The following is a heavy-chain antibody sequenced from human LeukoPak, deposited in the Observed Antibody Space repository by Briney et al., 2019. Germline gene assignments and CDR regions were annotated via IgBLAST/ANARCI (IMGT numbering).Heavy chain of an antibody. J-gene: IGHJ4*02. CDR3: ATTEYYYDSSGFYY. D-gene: IGHD3-22*01. CDR1: GYTLTELS. Sequence: ASVKVSCKVSGYTLTELSMHWVRQAPGKGLECMGGFDPEDGETIHAQKFQGRVTMTEDTSTDTAYMELSSLRSEDTAVYYCATTEYYYDSSGFYYWGQGTLVTVSS. V-gene: IGHV1-24*01. CDR2: FDPEDGET.